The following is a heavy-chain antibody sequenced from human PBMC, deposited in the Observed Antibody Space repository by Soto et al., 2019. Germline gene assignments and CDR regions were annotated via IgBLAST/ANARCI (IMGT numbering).Heavy chain of an antibody. J-gene: IGHJ4*02. CDR3: VTDCFRSRAICNLGNFDY. CDR1: AFTFSGYW. D-gene: IGHD2-21*01. Sequence: EVQLVESGGGWVQSGGSLRLSCVVSAFTFSGYWLTWVRQAPGKGLEWVANIMQDGNEKFYVDSVRGRFTISRDNAEKSVYLQMSSLRAEDTAVYYCVTDCFRSRAICNLGNFDYWGQGTLVTVSS. CDR2: IMQDGNEK. V-gene: IGHV3-7*01.